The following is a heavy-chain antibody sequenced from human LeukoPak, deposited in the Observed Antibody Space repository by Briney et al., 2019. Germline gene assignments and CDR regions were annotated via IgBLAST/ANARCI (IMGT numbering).Heavy chain of an antibody. Sequence: SETLSLTCTVSGGSISSYYWSWIRQPAGKGLEWIGRIYTSGSTNYNPSLKSRVTMSVDTSKNQFSLKLSSVTAADTAVYYCARGVYYYGSGSYLPLAHWGQGTLVTVSS. V-gene: IGHV4-4*07. J-gene: IGHJ4*02. D-gene: IGHD3-10*01. CDR3: ARGVYYYGSGSYLPLAH. CDR2: IYTSGST. CDR1: GGSISSYY.